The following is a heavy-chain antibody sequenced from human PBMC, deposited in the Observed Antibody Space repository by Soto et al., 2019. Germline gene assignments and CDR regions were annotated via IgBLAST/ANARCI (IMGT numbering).Heavy chain of an antibody. CDR1: GFNFSSSA. CDR3: ARASMVRGIIGWFAP. D-gene: IGHD3-10*01. V-gene: IGHV3-30-3*01. CDR2: LSDDGSNR. J-gene: IGHJ5*02. Sequence: QVQLVESGGGVVQPGRSLRLSCAASGFNFSSSAMYWVRQAPGTGLEWMAVLSDDGSNRYYADSVRGRFTISRDNSKNTLYLQMNSLRADDTAVYYCARASMVRGIIGWFAPWGQGTLVTVSS.